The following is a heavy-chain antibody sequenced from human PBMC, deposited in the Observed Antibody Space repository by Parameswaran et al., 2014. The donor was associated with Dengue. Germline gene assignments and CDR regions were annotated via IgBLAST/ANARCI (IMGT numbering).Heavy chain of an antibody. J-gene: IGHJ4*02. D-gene: IGHD1-7*01. V-gene: IGHV3-23*01. CDR2: ISGSGGST. Sequence: VRQAPGKGLEWVSAISGSGGSTYYADSVKGRFTISRDNSKNTLYLQMNSLRAEDTAVYYCAKGALTGTTLYFDCWGQGTLVTVSS. CDR3: AKGALTGTTLYFDC.